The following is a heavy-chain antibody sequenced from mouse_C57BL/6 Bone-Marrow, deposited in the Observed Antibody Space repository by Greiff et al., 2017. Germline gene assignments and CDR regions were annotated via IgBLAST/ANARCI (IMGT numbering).Heavy chain of an antibody. CDR2: IYWDDDK. J-gene: IGHJ2*01. CDR1: GFSLSTSGMG. V-gene: IGHV8-12*01. D-gene: IGHD1-1*01. Sequence: QVTLKVSGPGILQSSQTLSLTCSFSGFSLSTSGMGVSWIRQPSGKGLEWLAHIYWDDDKRYNQSLKSRSTISKDTSRNQVFLKITSVDTADTATYYCARSPYYYGSSYFDYWGQGTTLTVSS. CDR3: ARSPYYYGSSYFDY.